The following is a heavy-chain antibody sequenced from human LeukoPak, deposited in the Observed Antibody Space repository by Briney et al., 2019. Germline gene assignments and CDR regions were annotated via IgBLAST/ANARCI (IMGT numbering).Heavy chain of an antibody. V-gene: IGHV3-33*01. D-gene: IGHD2-15*01. J-gene: IGHJ6*02. Sequence: GGSLRLSCAASGFTFSSYGMHWVRQAPGKGLEWVAVIWFDGSNKNYADSVKGRFTISRDNSKNTVYLQMNSLRAEDTALYYCARDLHYWVAMDVWGQGTTVTVSS. CDR2: IWFDGSNK. CDR3: ARDLHYWVAMDV. CDR1: GFTFSSYG.